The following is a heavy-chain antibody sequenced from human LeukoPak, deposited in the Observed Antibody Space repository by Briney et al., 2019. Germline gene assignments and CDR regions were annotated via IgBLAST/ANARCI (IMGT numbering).Heavy chain of an antibody. J-gene: IGHJ3*02. D-gene: IGHD6-19*01. Sequence: SETLSLTCTVSGGSISSYYWSWIRQPPGKGLEWIGNIYTSGTTNYNPSLKSRVAISVDTSKNQFSLKLNSVTAADTAVYYCARPYSSGWSGAFDIWGQGTMVTVSS. CDR2: IYTSGTT. V-gene: IGHV4-4*09. CDR3: ARPYSSGWSGAFDI. CDR1: GGSISSYY.